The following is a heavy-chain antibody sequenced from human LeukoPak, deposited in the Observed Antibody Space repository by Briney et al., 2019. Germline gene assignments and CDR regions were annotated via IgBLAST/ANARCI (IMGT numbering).Heavy chain of an antibody. CDR3: ARGPTMKMDV. V-gene: IGHV3-21*01. Sequence: GRSLRLSCAASGFTFSSYSMNWVRQAPGKGLEWVSSMNSRSSSKYYADSVKGRFTISRDNAKNSLYLQMNSLRAEDTAVYYCARGPTMKMDVWGKGTTVTVSS. J-gene: IGHJ6*04. D-gene: IGHD3-22*01. CDR1: GFTFSSYS. CDR2: MNSRSSSK.